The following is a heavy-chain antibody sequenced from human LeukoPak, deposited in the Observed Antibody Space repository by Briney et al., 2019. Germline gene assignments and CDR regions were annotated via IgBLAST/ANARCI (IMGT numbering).Heavy chain of an antibody. Sequence: SETLSLTCTVSGGSISSGSYYWSWIRQPPGKGLEWIGFIYYSGGTDYNPSLKSRVTISIDTSKNQFSLKLSSVTAADTAIYYCATTYFGAKSYWYFDLWGRGTLVTVSS. J-gene: IGHJ2*01. CDR3: ATTYFGAKSYWYFDL. D-gene: IGHD4/OR15-4a*01. CDR1: GGSISSGSYY. V-gene: IGHV4-61*01. CDR2: IYYSGGT.